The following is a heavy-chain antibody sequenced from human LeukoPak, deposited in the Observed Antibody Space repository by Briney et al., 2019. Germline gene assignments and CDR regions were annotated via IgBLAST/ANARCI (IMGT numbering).Heavy chain of an antibody. CDR1: GYSFTSYW. CDR2: IYPGDSDT. Sequence: GESLKISCKGSGYSFTSYWIGWVRQMPGKGLEWIGIIYPGDSDTRYSPSFQGRVTISADKSISTADLQWSSLKASDTAMYYCARHGVRYYYDSSGELAFDYWGQGTLVTVSS. CDR3: ARHGVRYYYDSSGELAFDY. J-gene: IGHJ4*02. D-gene: IGHD3-22*01. V-gene: IGHV5-51*01.